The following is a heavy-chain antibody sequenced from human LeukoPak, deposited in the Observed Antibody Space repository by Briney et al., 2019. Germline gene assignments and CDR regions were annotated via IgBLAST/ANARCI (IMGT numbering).Heavy chain of an antibody. CDR1: GGSISNYY. J-gene: IGHJ4*02. D-gene: IGHD5-24*01. CDR2: IFRSGST. Sequence: SETLSLTCTVSGGSISNYYWSWVRQPPGKGLEWIGHIFRSGSTIHNPSLTSRVTISLDTSRSQFSLKLNSVTSADTPLYYCASAFQYNSGRVRFDYWGQGSLVIVSP. V-gene: IGHV4-59*01. CDR3: ASAFQYNSGRVRFDY.